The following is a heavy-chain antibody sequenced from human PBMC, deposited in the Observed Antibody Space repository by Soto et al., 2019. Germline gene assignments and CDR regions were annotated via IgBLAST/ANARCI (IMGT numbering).Heavy chain of an antibody. D-gene: IGHD3-9*01. J-gene: IGHJ4*02. Sequence: PSETLSLTCTVSGGSISSGGYYWSWIRQHPGKGLEWIGYIYYSGSTYYNPSLKSRVTISVDTSKNQFSLKLSSVTAADTAVYYCARAGSILTGYYGFDYWGQGTLVTVSS. V-gene: IGHV4-31*03. CDR1: GGSISSGGYY. CDR2: IYYSGST. CDR3: ARAGSILTGYYGFDY.